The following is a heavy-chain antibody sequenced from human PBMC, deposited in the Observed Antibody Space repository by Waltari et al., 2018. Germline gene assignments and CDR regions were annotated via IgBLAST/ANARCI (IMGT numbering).Heavy chain of an antibody. CDR2: IYTSGST. CDR1: GGSISSGSYY. CDR3: ARDHYYDSSGYYFSWYFDL. V-gene: IGHV4-61*02. J-gene: IGHJ2*01. D-gene: IGHD3-22*01. Sequence: QVQLQESGPGLVKPSQTLSLTCTVSGGSISSGSYYWRWIRQPAGKGLEWIGRIYTSGSTNYNPSLKSRVTISVDTSKNQFSLKLSSVTAADTAVYYCARDHYYDSSGYYFSWYFDLWGRGTLVTVSS.